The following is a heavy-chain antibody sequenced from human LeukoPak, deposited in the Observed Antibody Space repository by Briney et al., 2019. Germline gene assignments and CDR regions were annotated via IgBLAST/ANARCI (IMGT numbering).Heavy chain of an antibody. Sequence: PGGSLRLSCAASGFTFSSYSMNWVRQAPGKGLEWVSCISSSGSTIYYADSVKGRFTISRDNAKNSLYLQVNSLRAEDTAVYYCAKSSGTYSLWYFDLWGRGTLVTVSS. CDR2: ISSSGSTI. CDR1: GFTFSSYS. V-gene: IGHV3-48*04. CDR3: AKSSGTYSLWYFDL. D-gene: IGHD1-26*01. J-gene: IGHJ2*01.